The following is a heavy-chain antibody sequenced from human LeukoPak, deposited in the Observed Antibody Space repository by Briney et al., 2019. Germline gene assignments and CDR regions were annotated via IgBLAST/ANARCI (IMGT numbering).Heavy chain of an antibody. CDR3: ARAPWGDPGAFDI. CDR2: INHSGST. Sequence: SETLSLTCAVYGGSFRGYYWSWIRQPPGKGLEWIGEINHSGSTNYNPSLKSRVTISVDTSKNQFSLKLSSVTAADTAVYYCARAPWGDPGAFDIWGQGTMVTVSS. J-gene: IGHJ3*02. CDR1: GGSFRGYY. D-gene: IGHD3-16*01. V-gene: IGHV4-34*01.